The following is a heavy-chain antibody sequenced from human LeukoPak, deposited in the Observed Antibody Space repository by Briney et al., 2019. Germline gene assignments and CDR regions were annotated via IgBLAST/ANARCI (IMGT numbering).Heavy chain of an antibody. D-gene: IGHD3-10*01. Sequence: PGGSLRLSCAASGFTFSSYGMHWVRQAPGKGLEWVAVISYDGSNKYYTDSVKGRLSIFRENSKNTLYLQMNSLRTEDTAVYYCAKDHAPYRGSGSYAGMDVWGQGTTVTVSS. CDR1: GFTFSSYG. CDR2: ISYDGSNK. V-gene: IGHV3-30*18. CDR3: AKDHAPYRGSGSYAGMDV. J-gene: IGHJ6*02.